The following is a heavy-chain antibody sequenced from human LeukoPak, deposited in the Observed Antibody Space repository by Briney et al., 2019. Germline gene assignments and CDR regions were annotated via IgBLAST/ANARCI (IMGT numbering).Heavy chain of an antibody. CDR1: GFTFTDHP. D-gene: IGHD3-16*01. CDR2: IGGDGIA. V-gene: IGHV3-69-1*01. CDR3: AKDRANWAIDD. J-gene: IGHJ4*02. Sequence: GGSLRLSCVASGFTFTDHPMNWVRQAPGKGLEWISYIGGDGIAFYADSVKGRFTASKDDARKSMYLQMNSLRVEDTAVYYCAKDRANWAIDDWGQGTQVTVSS.